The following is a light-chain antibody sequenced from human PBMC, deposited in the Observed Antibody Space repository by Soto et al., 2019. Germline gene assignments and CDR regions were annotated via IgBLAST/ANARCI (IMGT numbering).Light chain of an antibody. CDR1: QSVSSSY. J-gene: IGKJ1*01. V-gene: IGKV3-20*01. Sequence: EIVLTRSPGTLSLSPGERGTLSCRASQSVSSSYLAWYQQKPGQAPRLLIYGASNRATGIPDRFSGSGSGTEFTLTISRLEPEDFATYYCQQYKGTFGQGTKVDI. CDR3: QQYKGT. CDR2: GAS.